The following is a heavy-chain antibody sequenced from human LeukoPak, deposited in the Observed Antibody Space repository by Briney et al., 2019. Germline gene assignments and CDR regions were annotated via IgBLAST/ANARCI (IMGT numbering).Heavy chain of an antibody. J-gene: IGHJ5*02. CDR2: FDPEDGEA. Sequence: ASVKVSCKASGGTFSSYAISWVRQAPGKGLEWMGGFDPEDGEAIYAQKFQGRVTMTEDTSTDTAYMELSSLRSEDTAVYYCANGWFDPWGQGTLVTVSS. CDR3: ANGWFDP. CDR1: GGTFSSYA. V-gene: IGHV1-24*01.